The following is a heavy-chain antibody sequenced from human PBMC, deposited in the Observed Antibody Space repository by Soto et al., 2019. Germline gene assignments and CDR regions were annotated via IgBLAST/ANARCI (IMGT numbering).Heavy chain of an antibody. Sequence: GGSLRLSCAASGFTFSSYSMNLVRQAPGKGLECVSAISGSGGSTYYADSVKGRFTISRDNSKNTLYLQINSLRVDDTAVYYCAKVRYLLLLGHFSAMHVSRPGPTVTGFS. D-gene: IGHD2-2*01. V-gene: IGHV3-23*01. CDR3: AKVRYLLLLGHFSAMHV. CDR2: ISGSGGST. J-gene: IGHJ6*02. CDR1: GFTFSSYS.